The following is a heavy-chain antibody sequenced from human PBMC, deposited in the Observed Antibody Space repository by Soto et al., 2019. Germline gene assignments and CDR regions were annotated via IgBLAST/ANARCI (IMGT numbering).Heavy chain of an antibody. Sequence: ASVKVSCKASGGTFSSYAISWVRQAPGQGLEWMGGIIPIFGTANYAQKFQGGVTITADESTSTAYMELSSLRSEDTAVYYCARGLNYYASGSPSYGMDVWGQGTTVTVSS. J-gene: IGHJ6*02. D-gene: IGHD3-10*01. CDR1: GGTFSSYA. CDR3: ARGLNYYASGSPSYGMDV. V-gene: IGHV1-69*13. CDR2: IIPIFGTA.